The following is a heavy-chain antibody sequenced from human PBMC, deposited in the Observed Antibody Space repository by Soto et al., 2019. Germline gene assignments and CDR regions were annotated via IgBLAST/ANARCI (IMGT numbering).Heavy chain of an antibody. D-gene: IGHD3-10*01. V-gene: IGHV6-1*01. J-gene: IGHJ5*02. CDR3: ARGHVLLWFGDNWFDP. CDR1: GDSVSSNSAA. CDR2: TYYRSKWYN. Sequence: QVQLQQSGPGLVKPSQTLSLTCAISGDSVSSNSAAWNWIRQSPSRGLEWLGRTYYRSKWYNDYAVSVKSRITSNPDTSKNQFSLQLNSVTPEDTAVYYCARGHVLLWFGDNWFDPWGQGTLVTVSS.